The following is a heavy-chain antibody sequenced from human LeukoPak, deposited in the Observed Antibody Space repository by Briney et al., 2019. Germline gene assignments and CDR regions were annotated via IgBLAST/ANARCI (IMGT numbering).Heavy chain of an antibody. CDR2: IYTGGSA. D-gene: IGHD1-1*01. V-gene: IGHV3-66*02. CDR1: GFTVSHYY. CDR3: ARGYGDY. J-gene: IGHJ4*02. Sequence: QPGGSLRLSCAASGFTVSHYYMSWVRQAPGKGLEWVSLIYTGGSAYYSDSVKGRFTISRDNSKNTLYLQMNSLRAEDTAVYYCARGYGDYWGQGTLVTVSS.